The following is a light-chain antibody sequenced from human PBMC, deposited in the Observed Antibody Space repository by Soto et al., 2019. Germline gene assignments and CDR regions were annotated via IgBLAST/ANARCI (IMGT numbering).Light chain of an antibody. CDR2: GAS. Sequence: EDALTQSPGTLSLSPGERATLSCRAGQNLASKYLARYQQKAGQAPRLLIYGASSRATGIPDRFSGSGSGTDFTLTISRLEPEDFAVYYCQQYGSTFGQGTRLEIK. CDR3: QQYGST. CDR1: QNLASKY. J-gene: IGKJ5*01. V-gene: IGKV3-20*01.